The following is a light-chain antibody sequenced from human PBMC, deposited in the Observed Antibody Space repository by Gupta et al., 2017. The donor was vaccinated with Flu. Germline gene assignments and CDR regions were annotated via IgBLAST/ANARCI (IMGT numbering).Light chain of an antibody. CDR2: DDE. Sequence: SFVLTQPPSVSVAPGPTANIACGGANIGSETVHWYQQKPGQAPVLFLYDDEFRPSGIPERFSGSNSGNTATLTISRVEAGDEADYYCQVGDTSTDHWLFGGGTRLTVL. CDR3: QVGDTSTDHWL. CDR1: NIGSET. J-gene: IGLJ3*02. V-gene: IGLV3-21*02.